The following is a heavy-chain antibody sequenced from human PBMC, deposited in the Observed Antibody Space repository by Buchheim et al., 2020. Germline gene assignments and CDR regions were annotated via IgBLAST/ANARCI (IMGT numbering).Heavy chain of an antibody. D-gene: IGHD2-2*01. CDR1: GYTFTSYY. CDR3: ARDPSLYCSSTSCSPSYFDP. Sequence: QVQLVQSGAEVKKPGASVKVSCKASGYTFTSYYMHWVRQSPGQGLEWMGIINPSGGSTSYAQKFQRRVTMTRDHHTSTVYMELSSLRSEDTVVYYCARDPSLYCSSTSCSPSYFDPGGQGTL. CDR2: INPSGGST. J-gene: IGHJ5*02. V-gene: IGHV1-46*01.